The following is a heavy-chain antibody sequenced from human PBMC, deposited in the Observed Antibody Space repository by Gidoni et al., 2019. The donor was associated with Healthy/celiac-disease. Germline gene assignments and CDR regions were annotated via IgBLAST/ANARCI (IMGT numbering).Heavy chain of an antibody. V-gene: IGHV3-11*01. CDR1: GFTFSDYY. D-gene: IGHD3-22*01. CDR3: ARDRYYYDSSGCVGY. Sequence: STGSGFTFSDYYMSWIRQAPGKGLEWVSYISSSGSTIYYADSVKGRFTISRDNAKNSLYLQMNSLRAEDTAVYYCARDRYYYDSSGCVGYWGQGTLVTVSS. J-gene: IGHJ4*02. CDR2: ISSSGSTI.